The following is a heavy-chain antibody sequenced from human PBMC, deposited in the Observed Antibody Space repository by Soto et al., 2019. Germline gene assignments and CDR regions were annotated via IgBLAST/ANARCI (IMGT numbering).Heavy chain of an antibody. CDR1: GGTFTNYA. V-gene: IGHV1-69*01. CDR3: ASPLRSLSWYFDL. D-gene: IGHD4-17*01. Sequence: QVQLVQSGAEVKKPGSSEKVSCKASGGTFTNYAINWVRQAPGQGLEWLGGIIPIFGTANYAQKLQGRLTITADESTSTAYMELSSLRSEDTAVYYCASPLRSLSWYFDLWGRGTLVTVSS. J-gene: IGHJ2*01. CDR2: IIPIFGTA.